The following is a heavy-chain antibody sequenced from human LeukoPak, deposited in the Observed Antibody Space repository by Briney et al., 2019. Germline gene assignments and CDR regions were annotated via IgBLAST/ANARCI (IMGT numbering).Heavy chain of an antibody. Sequence: SETLSLTCAVSGGSISSSNWWSWVRQPPGKGLEWIGEIYHSGSTNYNPSFKSRVTISVDKSKNQFSLKLSSVTAADTAVYYCARGGNYYDFWSGSDYYYYMDVWGKGATVTVSS. V-gene: IGHV4-4*02. CDR3: ARGGNYYDFWSGSDYYYYMDV. CDR1: GGSISSSNW. D-gene: IGHD3-3*01. J-gene: IGHJ6*03. CDR2: IYHSGST.